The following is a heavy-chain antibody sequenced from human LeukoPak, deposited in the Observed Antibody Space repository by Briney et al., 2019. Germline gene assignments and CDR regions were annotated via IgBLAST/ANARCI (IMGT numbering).Heavy chain of an antibody. Sequence: ASVKVSCKASGYTFTSYGISWVRQAPGQGLEWMGWISAYNGNTNYAQKLQGRVTMTRDTSTSTVYMELSSLRSEDTAVYYCARSHDSGDRDAFDIWGQGTMVTVSS. J-gene: IGHJ3*02. CDR3: ARSHDSGDRDAFDI. V-gene: IGHV1-18*01. CDR1: GYTFTSYG. CDR2: ISAYNGNT. D-gene: IGHD7-27*01.